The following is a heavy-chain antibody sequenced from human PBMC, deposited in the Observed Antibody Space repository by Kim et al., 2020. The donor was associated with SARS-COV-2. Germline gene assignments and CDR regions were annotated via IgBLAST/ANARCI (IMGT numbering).Heavy chain of an antibody. V-gene: IGHV3-23*01. CDR3: AKSVSYDILTGLIDY. D-gene: IGHD3-9*01. CDR1: GFTFSSYA. CDR2: ISGSGGST. J-gene: IGHJ4*02. Sequence: GGSLRLSCAASGFTFSSYAMSWVRQAPGKGLEWVSAISGSGGSTYYADSVKGRFTISRDNSKNTLYLQMNSLRAEDTAVYYCAKSVSYDILTGLIDYWGQGTLVTVSS.